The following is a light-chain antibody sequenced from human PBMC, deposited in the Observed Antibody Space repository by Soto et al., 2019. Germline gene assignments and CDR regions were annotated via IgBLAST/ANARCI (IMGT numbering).Light chain of an antibody. V-gene: IGKV3-20*01. CDR1: QSVSSSY. CDR2: GAS. Sequence: EIVLTQSPATLSVSPGGGATLSCRASQSVSSSYLAWYQQKRGQAPRLLIYGASSRATGIPDRFSGSGSGTDFTLTINGVEPEDFAVYYCQQYLSSRTFGQGTKVDIK. CDR3: QQYLSSRT. J-gene: IGKJ1*01.